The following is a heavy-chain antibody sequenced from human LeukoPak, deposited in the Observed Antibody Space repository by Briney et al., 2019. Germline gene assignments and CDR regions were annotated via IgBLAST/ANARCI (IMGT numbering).Heavy chain of an antibody. V-gene: IGHV3-20*03. CDR2: INWNGGST. Sequence: WVRQAPGXXXXGVSGINWNGGSTGYADSVKGRFTISRDXAKNXLYLQMNSLRAEDTALYYCXXXXSXXXXDYXGQXTXVTVSS. J-gene: IGHJ4*02. CDR3: XXXXSXXXXDY.